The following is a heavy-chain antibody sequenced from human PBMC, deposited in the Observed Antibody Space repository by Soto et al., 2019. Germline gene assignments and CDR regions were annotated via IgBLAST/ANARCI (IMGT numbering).Heavy chain of an antibody. V-gene: IGHV1-69*13. CDR2: IIPIFGTA. Sequence: SVKVSCKASGGTFSSYAISWVRQAPGQGLEWMGGIIPIFGTANYAQKFQGRVTITADESTSTAYMELSSLRSEDTAVYYCARSYYDFWSGYYYYYYGMDVWGQGTTFTVSS. J-gene: IGHJ6*02. CDR1: GGTFSSYA. D-gene: IGHD3-3*01. CDR3: ARSYYDFWSGYYYYYYGMDV.